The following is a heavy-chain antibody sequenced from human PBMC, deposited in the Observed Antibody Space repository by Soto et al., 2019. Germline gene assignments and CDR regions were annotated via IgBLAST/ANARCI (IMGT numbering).Heavy chain of an antibody. CDR3: ARAAYYDFWRGSYFDY. J-gene: IGHJ4*02. CDR1: GYTFTGYY. V-gene: IGHV1-2*04. Sequence: ASVKVSCKASGYTFTGYYMHWVRQAPGQGLEWMGWINPNSGGTNYAQKFQGWVTMTRDTSISTAYMELSRLRSDDTAVYYCARAAYYDFWRGSYFDYWGQGTLVTVSS. CDR2: INPNSGGT. D-gene: IGHD3-3*01.